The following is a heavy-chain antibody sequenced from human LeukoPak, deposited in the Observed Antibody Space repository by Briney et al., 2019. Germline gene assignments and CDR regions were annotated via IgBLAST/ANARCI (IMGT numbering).Heavy chain of an antibody. J-gene: IGHJ4*02. D-gene: IGHD3-22*01. CDR3: ASVDSSGYYYYY. V-gene: IGHV1-8*01. Sequence: ASVKVSCKASGYTFTSYDINWVRQATGQGLEWMGWMNPNSGNTGYAQKFRGRVTMTRNTSISTAYMELSSLRSEDTAVYYCASVDSSGYYYYYWGQGTLVTVSS. CDR2: MNPNSGNT. CDR1: GYTFTSYD.